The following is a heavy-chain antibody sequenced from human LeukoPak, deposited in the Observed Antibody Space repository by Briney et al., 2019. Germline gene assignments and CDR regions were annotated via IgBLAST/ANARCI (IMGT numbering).Heavy chain of an antibody. D-gene: IGHD4-17*01. CDR3: ARTRTIDYGDPHYFDY. Sequence: PSETLSLTCTVSGGSISSGSYYWNWIRQHPGKGLEWIGYIYYSGSTYYNPSLKSRVTISVDTSKNQFSLKLSSVTAADTAVYYCARTRTIDYGDPHYFDYWGQGTLVTVSS. V-gene: IGHV4-31*03. CDR2: IYYSGST. CDR1: GGSISSGSYY. J-gene: IGHJ4*02.